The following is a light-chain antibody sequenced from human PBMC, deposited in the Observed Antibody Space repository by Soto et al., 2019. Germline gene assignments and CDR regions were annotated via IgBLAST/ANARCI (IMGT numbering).Light chain of an antibody. J-gene: IGLJ1*01. V-gene: IGLV1-47*02. CDR2: GDN. CDR1: SANIGSNS. Sequence: QSVLTQPPSASGTPGQGGTSAWSGMSANIGSNSVFWYQQLPTKAPKLFVYGDNQRPSGVPDRFSGSKSGTSASLAISGLRSEDEADYYCAAWDDSLSGYVFGSGTKVTVL. CDR3: AAWDDSLSGYV.